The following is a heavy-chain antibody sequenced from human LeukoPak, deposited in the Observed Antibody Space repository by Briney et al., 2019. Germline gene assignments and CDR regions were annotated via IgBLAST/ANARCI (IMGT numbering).Heavy chain of an antibody. Sequence: GGSLRLSCAASGFTFRSYAMGWVGRAPGKGLEGVSGISASGGITYYAESVKGRFTISRDNSKNTLYLQMNSLRAEDTAVYYCAGGTWIQLWLDYWGQGTLVTVSS. J-gene: IGHJ4*02. CDR3: AGGTWIQLWLDY. CDR1: GFTFRSYA. D-gene: IGHD5-18*01. V-gene: IGHV3-23*01. CDR2: ISASGGIT.